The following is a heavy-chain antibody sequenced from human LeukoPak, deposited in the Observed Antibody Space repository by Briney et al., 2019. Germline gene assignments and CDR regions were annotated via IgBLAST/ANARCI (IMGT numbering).Heavy chain of an antibody. J-gene: IGHJ4*02. D-gene: IGHD4-17*01. V-gene: IGHV3-23*01. Sequence: PGGPLRLSCAASGFTFSSYAMSWVRQAPGKGLEWVSAISGSGGSTYYADSVKGRFTISRDNSKNTLYLQMNSLRAEDTAVYYCAKFSGDYPYFDYWGQGTLVTVSS. CDR1: GFTFSSYA. CDR2: ISGSGGST. CDR3: AKFSGDYPYFDY.